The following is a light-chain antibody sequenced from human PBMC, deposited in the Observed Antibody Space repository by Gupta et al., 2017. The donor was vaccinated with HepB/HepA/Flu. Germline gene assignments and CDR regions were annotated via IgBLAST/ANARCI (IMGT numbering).Light chain of an antibody. CDR2: WAS. CDR1: QTVLYSSNNKNY. CDR3: QQYYGTPLT. V-gene: IGKV4-1*01. Sequence: DIVMTQSPDSLGVSLGERATINCKSSQTVLYSSNNKNYLAWYQQKPGQPPKLLIYWASTRESGVPDRFSGSGSGTDFTLTITGLQAEDVAVYYCQQYYGTPLTFGGGTKVEI. J-gene: IGKJ4*01.